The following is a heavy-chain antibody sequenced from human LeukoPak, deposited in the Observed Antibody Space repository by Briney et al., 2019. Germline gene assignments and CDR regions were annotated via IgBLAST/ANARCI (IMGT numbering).Heavy chain of an antibody. CDR2: IHPSDSDT. CDR1: GYTFTDYW. Sequence: RGESLKISCQCSGYTFTDYWVGWVRQLPGEGLEWMGIIHPSDSDTRYRSSFQGQVTITVDTDINTAFLQWSRLKASDTAMYYCARLGPYSSSSDYWGQGTLVTVSS. D-gene: IGHD6-6*01. V-gene: IGHV5-51*01. CDR3: ARLGPYSSSSDY. J-gene: IGHJ4*02.